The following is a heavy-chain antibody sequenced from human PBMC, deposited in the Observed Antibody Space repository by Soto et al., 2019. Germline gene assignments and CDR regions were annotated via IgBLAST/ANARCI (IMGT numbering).Heavy chain of an antibody. V-gene: IGHV3-48*02. J-gene: IGHJ5*02. CDR3: ARDGYSTSSDWPWFDP. CDR1: GFTFSVYT. Sequence: EAQLVESGGGLVQPGGSLRLSCAASGFTFSVYTMHWVRQSPGKGLEWISSITSSGTTISYADSVKGRCTISRDNAKSSLFLQMDTLRDEDTAVYYCARDGYSTSSDWPWFDPWGQGTLVTVSS. D-gene: IGHD6-6*01. CDR2: ITSSGTTI.